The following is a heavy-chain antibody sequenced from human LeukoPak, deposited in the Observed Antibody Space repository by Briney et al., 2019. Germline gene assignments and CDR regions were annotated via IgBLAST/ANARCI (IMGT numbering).Heavy chain of an antibody. CDR3: TTEAYYYDSGAIKYFDY. CDR2: IKSKTDGGAT. D-gene: IGHD3-22*01. Sequence: PGGSLRLSCAASGFTFSSHGMSWGRQAPGKGLEWVGRIKSKTDGGATHYAAPVKGRFTISRDDSKNTLYLQMNSLKTEDTAVYYCTTEAYYYDSGAIKYFDYWGQGTLVTVSS. CDR1: GFTFSSHG. J-gene: IGHJ4*02. V-gene: IGHV3-15*01.